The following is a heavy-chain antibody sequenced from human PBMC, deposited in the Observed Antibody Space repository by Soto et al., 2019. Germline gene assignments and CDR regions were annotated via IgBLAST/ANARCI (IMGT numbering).Heavy chain of an antibody. D-gene: IGHD3-22*01. CDR2: ISPYNGKT. CDR1: GYSFTTYG. J-gene: IGHJ4*02. CDR3: ARPYDSSQSPRFDY. V-gene: IGHV1-18*01. Sequence: GASVKVSCQASGYSFTTYGIFWVRQAPGQGLEWRGWISPYNGKTNYAQNLQGRVSMTTDTSTTTAYMELRSLRSDDTAVYYCARPYDSSQSPRFDYWGQGTLVTVSS.